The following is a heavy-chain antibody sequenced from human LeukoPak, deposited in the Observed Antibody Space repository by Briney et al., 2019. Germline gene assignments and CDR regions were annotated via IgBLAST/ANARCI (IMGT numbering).Heavy chain of an antibody. CDR3: ARGGYSSSWYHFDY. D-gene: IGHD6-13*01. V-gene: IGHV3-53*01. CDR1: GFAVSSNY. J-gene: IGHJ4*02. Sequence: GGSLRLSCAASGFAVSSNYMSWVRQAPGRGLEWVSVIYSGGTTNYANSVKGRFTTSRDNSKNTLFLQMNSLRAEDTAVYYCARGGYSSSWYHFDYWGQGTLVTVSS. CDR2: IYSGGTT.